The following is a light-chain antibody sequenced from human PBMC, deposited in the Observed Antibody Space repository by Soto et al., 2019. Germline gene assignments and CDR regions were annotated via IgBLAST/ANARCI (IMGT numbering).Light chain of an antibody. CDR2: EVS. CDR3: SSHTSSSTLV. J-gene: IGLJ2*01. Sequence: QSVLTQPASVSGSPGQSITISCTGTTSDIGDYNSVSWYQQHPDKAPNLMIYEVSNRPSWVSHRFSGSKSGNTASLTISGLQAEDEADYYCSSHTSSSTLVFGGGTKVTVL. V-gene: IGLV2-14*01. CDR1: TSDIGDYNS.